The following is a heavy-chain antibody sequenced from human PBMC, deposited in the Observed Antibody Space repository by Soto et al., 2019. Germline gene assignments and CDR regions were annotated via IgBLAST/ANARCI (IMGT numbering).Heavy chain of an antibody. V-gene: IGHV3-66*01. J-gene: IGHJ5*02. Sequence: EVQLVESGGGLVQPGGSLRLSCAASGFTVSSNYMSWVRQAPGKGLEWVSVIYSGGTTYYADSGKGRFTISRDNSKNTLYLQMNSLRAEDTAVYYCARNGGSSDYRGWFDPWGEGTLVTVSS. D-gene: IGHD3-22*01. CDR3: ARNGGSSDYRGWFDP. CDR1: GFTVSSNY. CDR2: IYSGGTT.